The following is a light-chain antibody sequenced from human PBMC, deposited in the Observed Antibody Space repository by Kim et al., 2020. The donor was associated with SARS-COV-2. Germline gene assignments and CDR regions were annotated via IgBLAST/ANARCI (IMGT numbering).Light chain of an antibody. Sequence: QSVLTQPPSVSAAPGQKVTISCSGGSSNIGNNYVSWYQQFPGTAPKLLIYDNKKRPSGIPDRFSGSKSGTSATLGITGLQTGDEADYYCGTWDSSRSAVVFGGGTQLTVL. CDR2: DNK. CDR1: SSNIGNNY. CDR3: GTWDSSRSAVV. J-gene: IGLJ3*02. V-gene: IGLV1-51*01.